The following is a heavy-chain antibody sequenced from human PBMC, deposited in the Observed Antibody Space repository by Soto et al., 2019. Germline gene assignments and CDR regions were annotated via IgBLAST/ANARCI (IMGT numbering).Heavy chain of an antibody. V-gene: IGHV4-31*03. D-gene: IGHD6-19*01. CDR3: ARVIINSSGWYYFDY. CDR2: IYYSGST. J-gene: IGHJ4*02. CDR1: GGSISSGGYY. Sequence: QVQLQESGPGLVKPSQTLSLTCTVSGGSISSGGYYWSWIRQHPGKGLEWIGYIYYSGSTYYNPSLKSRVTISVDTSKNQVSLKLSSVTAADTAVYYCARVIINSSGWYYFDYWGQGTLVTVSS.